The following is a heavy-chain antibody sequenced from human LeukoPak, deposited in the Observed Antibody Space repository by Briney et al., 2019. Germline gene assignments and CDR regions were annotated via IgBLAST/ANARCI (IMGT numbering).Heavy chain of an antibody. CDR1: GGSISSSSYY. CDR2: IYYSGST. J-gene: IGHJ5*02. V-gene: IGHV4-39*07. D-gene: IGHD6-13*01. Sequence: PSETLSLTCTVSGGSISSSSYYWGWIRQPPGKGLEWIGSIYYSGSTYYNPSLKSRVTISVDTSKNQFSLKLSSVTAADTAVYYCARGRANVAAADNWFDPWGQGTLVTVSS. CDR3: ARGRANVAAADNWFDP.